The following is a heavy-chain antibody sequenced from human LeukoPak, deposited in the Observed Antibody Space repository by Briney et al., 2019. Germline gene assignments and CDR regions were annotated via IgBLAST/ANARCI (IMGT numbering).Heavy chain of an antibody. V-gene: IGHV4-59*01. CDR2: IYYSGST. D-gene: IGHD6-13*01. CDR1: GDSIISYY. J-gene: IGHJ5*02. Sequence: SETLSLTCTVSGDSIISYYWSWIRQPPGKGLEWVGYIYYSGSTNYNPSLKSRVTMSVDTSMNQFSLKLRYVTAADPAVYYCARGPTSSCFPGLNPWGQGTLVTVSS. CDR3: ARGPTSSCFPGLNP.